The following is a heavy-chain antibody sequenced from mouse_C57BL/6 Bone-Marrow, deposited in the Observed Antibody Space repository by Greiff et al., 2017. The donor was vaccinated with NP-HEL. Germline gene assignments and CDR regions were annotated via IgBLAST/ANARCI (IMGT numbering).Heavy chain of an antibody. CDR1: GYTFTSYW. D-gene: IGHD1-1*01. Sequence: QVQLQQSGAELVKPGASVKLSCKASGYTFTSYWMHWVKQRPGQGLEWIGMIHPNSGSTNYNEKFKSKATLTVDKSSSTAYMQLSSLTSEDSAVYYCARRDYGRAWFAYWGQGTLVTVSA. CDR3: ARRDYGRAWFAY. J-gene: IGHJ3*01. CDR2: IHPNSGST. V-gene: IGHV1-64*01.